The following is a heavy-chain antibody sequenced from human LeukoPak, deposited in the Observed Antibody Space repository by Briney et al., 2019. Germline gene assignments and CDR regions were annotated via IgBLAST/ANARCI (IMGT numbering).Heavy chain of an antibody. CDR1: GYSFTNYW. Sequence: GESLKISCESSGYSFTNYWIGWVRQMPGKGLEWMGIIYPGDSDTRYSPSFQGQVTISADKSISTAYLQWSSLKASDTAMYYCARLAVYSSGWYFDYWGQGTLVTVSS. J-gene: IGHJ4*02. CDR2: IYPGDSDT. V-gene: IGHV5-51*01. D-gene: IGHD6-19*01. CDR3: ARLAVYSSGWYFDY.